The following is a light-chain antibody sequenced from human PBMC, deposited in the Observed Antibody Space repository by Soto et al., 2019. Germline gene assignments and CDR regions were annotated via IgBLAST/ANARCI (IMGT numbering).Light chain of an antibody. J-gene: IGLJ2*01. CDR1: SGHSRYA. Sequence: QLVLTQSPSASASLGASVKLTCTLNSGHSRYAIAWHQHQAEKGPRFLMKLHNNGSHNKADGIPDRFSGSSSGAERYLTISSLQSEDEADYYCKTCGTGSVVFGGGTKLTGL. CDR2: LHNNGSH. CDR3: KTCGTGSVV. V-gene: IGLV4-69*01.